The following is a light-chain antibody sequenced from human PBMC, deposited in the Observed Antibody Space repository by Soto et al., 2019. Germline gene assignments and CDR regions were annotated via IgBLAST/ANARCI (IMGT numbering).Light chain of an antibody. J-gene: IGKJ5*01. Sequence: EIVMTQSPATLSVSPGERATLSCRASQSVSGNLAWYQHKPGQAPRLLIYGASSRATGIPARFSGSGSGTEFTLTISSLQSEDFATYYCQQLNSYPSITFGQGTRLEIK. CDR2: GAS. V-gene: IGKV3-15*01. CDR3: QQLNSYPSIT. CDR1: QSVSGN.